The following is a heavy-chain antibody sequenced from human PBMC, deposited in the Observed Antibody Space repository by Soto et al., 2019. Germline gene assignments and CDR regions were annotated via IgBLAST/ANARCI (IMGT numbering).Heavy chain of an antibody. V-gene: IGHV3-64*01. CDR3: VRRVSGNYDY. CDR2: ISSNGGTT. J-gene: IGHJ4*02. D-gene: IGHD1-7*01. CDR1: GFTFSSYD. Sequence: EVQLAESGGGMVQPGGSLRLSCVASGFTFSSYDMHWVRQAPGKGLEYVSSISSNGGTTYYGNSVKGRFTISRDNSKNTLYFQMGSLRAEGMAVYYCVRRVSGNYDYWGQGTLVTVSS.